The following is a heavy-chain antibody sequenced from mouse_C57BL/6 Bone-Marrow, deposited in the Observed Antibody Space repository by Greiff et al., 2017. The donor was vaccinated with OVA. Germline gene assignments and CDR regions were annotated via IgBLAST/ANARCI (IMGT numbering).Heavy chain of an antibody. CDR1: GFTFSSYG. D-gene: IGHD2-3*01. J-gene: IGHJ3*01. CDR2: ISSGGSYT. Sequence: EVQLQESGGDLVKPGGSLKLSCAASGFTFSSYGMSWVRQTPDKRLEWVATISSGGSYTYYPDSVKGRFTISRDNAKNTLYLQMSSLKSEDTAMYYCARQDGYYWFAYWGQGTLVTVSA. CDR3: ARQDGYYWFAY. V-gene: IGHV5-6*01.